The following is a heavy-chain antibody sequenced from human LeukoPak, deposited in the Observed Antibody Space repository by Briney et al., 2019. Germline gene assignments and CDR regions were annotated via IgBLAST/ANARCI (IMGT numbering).Heavy chain of an antibody. CDR1: GGSISSYY. V-gene: IGHV4-59*01. CDR2: IYYSGST. Sequence: SETLSLTCTVSGGSISSYYWSWIRQPPGKGLEWIGDIYYSGSTNYNPSLKSRATISGDTSKNQFSLKLSSVTAADTAVYYCARDPGVIPGTYFDYWGQGTLVTVSS. J-gene: IGHJ4*02. CDR3: ARDPGVIPGTYFDY. D-gene: IGHD2-21*01.